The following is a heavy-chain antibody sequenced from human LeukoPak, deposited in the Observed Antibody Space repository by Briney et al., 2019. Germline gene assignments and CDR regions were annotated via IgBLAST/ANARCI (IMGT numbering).Heavy chain of an antibody. CDR3: ARELVRYRLFDY. Sequence: PGGSLRLSCAASGFTFSSYSMNWVRQAPGKGLEWVSSISSSSSYIYYADSVKGRFTISRDNAKNSLYLQVNSLRAEDTAVYYCARELVRYRLFDYWGQGTLVTVSS. J-gene: IGHJ4*02. CDR1: GFTFSSYS. V-gene: IGHV3-21*01. CDR2: ISSSSSYI. D-gene: IGHD3-9*01.